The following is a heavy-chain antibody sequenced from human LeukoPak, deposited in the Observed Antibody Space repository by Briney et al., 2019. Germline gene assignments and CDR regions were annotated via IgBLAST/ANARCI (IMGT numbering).Heavy chain of an antibody. Sequence: GGSLRPSCAASGFTFSSYWMNWVRQAPGKGLVWVSRIASDGSSTTYADSVKGRFSISRDNAKNTLYLQMNSLRVEDTAVYYCARGRPHGNDYWGQGTLVTVSS. CDR1: GFTFSSYW. CDR3: ARGRPHGNDY. V-gene: IGHV3-74*01. CDR2: IASDGSST. D-gene: IGHD4-23*01. J-gene: IGHJ4*02.